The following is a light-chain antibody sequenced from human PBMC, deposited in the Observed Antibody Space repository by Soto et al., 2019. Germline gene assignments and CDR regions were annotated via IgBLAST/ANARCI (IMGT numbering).Light chain of an antibody. CDR2: DVS. CDR3: SSYTSSSTWV. Sequence: QSALTQPASVSGSPGPSITISCTGTSSDVGGYNYVSWYQQHPGKAPKLMIYDVSNRPSRVSNRFSGAKSGNTASLTISGLKADDEADYYCSSYTSSSTWVFGGGTKLTVL. CDR1: SSDVGGYNY. J-gene: IGLJ2*01. V-gene: IGLV2-14*01.